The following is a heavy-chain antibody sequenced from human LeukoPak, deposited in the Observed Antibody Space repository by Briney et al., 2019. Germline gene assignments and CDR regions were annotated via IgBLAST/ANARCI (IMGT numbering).Heavy chain of an antibody. CDR3: ARGPVYCTNGVCYINYYYYYGMDV. J-gene: IGHJ6*02. Sequence: SETLSLTCTASGGSISSYYWSWIRQPAGKGLEWIGRIYTSGSTNYNPSLKSRVTMSVDTSKNQFSLKLSSVTAADTAVYYCARGPVYCTNGVCYINYYYYYGMDVWGQGTTVTVSS. V-gene: IGHV4-4*07. D-gene: IGHD2-8*01. CDR2: IYTSGST. CDR1: GGSISSYY.